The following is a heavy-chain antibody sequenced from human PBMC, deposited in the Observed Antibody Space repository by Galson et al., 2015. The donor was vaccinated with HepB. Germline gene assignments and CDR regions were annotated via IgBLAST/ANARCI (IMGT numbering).Heavy chain of an antibody. CDR3: AKDIGQWLVTQFDY. V-gene: IGHV3-9*01. D-gene: IGHD6-19*01. J-gene: IGHJ4*02. CDR1: GYNFDDYA. Sequence: SLRLSCKASGYNFDDYAMHWVRQAPGKGLEWVSGISWNSGSIGYADTVKGRFTITRDNAKNSLYLQMNSLRAEDTALYYCAKDIGQWLVTQFDYWGQGTLVTVSS. CDR2: ISWNSGSI.